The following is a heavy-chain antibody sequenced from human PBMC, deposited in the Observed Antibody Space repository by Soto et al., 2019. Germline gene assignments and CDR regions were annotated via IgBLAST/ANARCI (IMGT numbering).Heavy chain of an antibody. J-gene: IGHJ4*02. D-gene: IGHD5-18*01. CDR2: IHYNGNT. V-gene: IGHV4-59*01. CDR3: AREGNLGRWIQPLDY. Sequence: PSETLSLTYTVAGDSISSYCCSWIRQPPGKGLEWIGNIHYNGNTKYSPSLKSRVTMSVDTSKNHFSLKLISVTTADTAVYFCAREGNLGRWIQPLDYWGQGTLVTVSS. CDR1: GDSISSYC.